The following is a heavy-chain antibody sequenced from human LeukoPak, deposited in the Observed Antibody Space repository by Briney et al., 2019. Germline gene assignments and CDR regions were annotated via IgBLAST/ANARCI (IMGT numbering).Heavy chain of an antibody. CDR3: AKDRTYYYGSGSYPRGFDP. Sequence: GGSLRLSCAASGFTFSSYAMSWVRQAPGKGLEWVSAISGNGGSTYYADSVKGRFTISRDNSKNTLYLQMNSLRAEDTAVYYCAKDRTYYYGSGSYPRGFDPWGQGTLVTVSS. CDR1: GFTFSSYA. V-gene: IGHV3-23*01. CDR2: ISGNGGST. D-gene: IGHD3-10*01. J-gene: IGHJ5*02.